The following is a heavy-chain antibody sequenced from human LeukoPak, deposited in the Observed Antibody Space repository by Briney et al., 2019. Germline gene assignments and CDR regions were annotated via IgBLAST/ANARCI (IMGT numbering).Heavy chain of an antibody. CDR3: ARAWKWELPHWFDY. Sequence: PGTLSLTCTVSLGSICRGSYYWGWSRQPPGKGLEWFGSIYYSGSSYYNPSLKSRVTISVDTSKNQFSLKLSSVAAADTAVYYCARAWKWELPHWFDYWGQGTLVTVSS. CDR1: LGSICRGSYY. D-gene: IGHD1-26*01. J-gene: IGHJ4*02. CDR2: IYYSGSS. V-gene: IGHV4-39*07.